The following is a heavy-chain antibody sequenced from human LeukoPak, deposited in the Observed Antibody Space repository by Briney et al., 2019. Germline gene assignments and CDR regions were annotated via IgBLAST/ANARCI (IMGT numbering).Heavy chain of an antibody. CDR2: IYYSGST. V-gene: IGHV4-59*01. Sequence: KGLDWIAYIYYSGSTNYNPSLRSRVTISVDTSKNQFSLKLSSVTAADTAVYYCARSIPSDYWGQGTLVTVSS. CDR3: ARSIPSDY. J-gene: IGHJ4*02.